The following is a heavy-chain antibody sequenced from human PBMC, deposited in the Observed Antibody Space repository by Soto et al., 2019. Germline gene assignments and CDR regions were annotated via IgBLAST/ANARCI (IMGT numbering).Heavy chain of an antibody. Sequence: SETLSLTCTVSGDSISSYYWNWIRQPPGKGPEWTGYISYSGSTNYNPSLKSRVTISVDKSKNQFSLKLSSVTAADTAVYYGARVSAGGWYHFDDWGQGTLVTVSS. D-gene: IGHD6-19*01. CDR1: GDSISSYY. J-gene: IGHJ4*02. CDR2: ISYSGST. V-gene: IGHV4-59*12. CDR3: ARVSAGGWYHFDD.